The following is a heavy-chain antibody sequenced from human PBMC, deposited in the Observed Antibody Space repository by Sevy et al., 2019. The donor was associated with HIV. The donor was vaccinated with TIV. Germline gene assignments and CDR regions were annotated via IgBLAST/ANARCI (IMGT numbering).Heavy chain of an antibody. CDR1: GFSLETYW. V-gene: IGHV3-7*04. D-gene: IGHD2-2*02. Sequence: GGSLRLSCAASGFSLETYWMNWVRQAPGKPLEWVANIKEDDTVKYYVHSVKGRFTIFRDNGRNFVYLVMNNLRVEDTALYYCVRAIQSEGSFWGQGTLVTVSS. J-gene: IGHJ4*02. CDR3: VRAIQSEGSF. CDR2: IKEDDTVK.